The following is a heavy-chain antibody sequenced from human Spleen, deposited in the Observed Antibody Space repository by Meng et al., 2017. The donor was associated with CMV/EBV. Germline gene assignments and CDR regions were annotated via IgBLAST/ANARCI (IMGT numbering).Heavy chain of an antibody. Sequence: GSLRLSCNVSGGSISGSGYYWGWIRQSPGKGLEWIGSIDYSGITYYNPSLKSRVTMSVDTSKNQFSLKLSPVTAADRAMYFCARQGGNVVVTHFDYWGPGTLVTVSS. V-gene: IGHV4-39*01. CDR3: ARQGGNVVVTHFDY. CDR2: IDYSGIT. J-gene: IGHJ4*02. CDR1: GGSISGSGYY. D-gene: IGHD2-21*02.